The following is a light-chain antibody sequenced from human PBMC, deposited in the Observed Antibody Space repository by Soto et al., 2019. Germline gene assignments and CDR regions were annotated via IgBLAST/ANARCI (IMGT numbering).Light chain of an antibody. CDR1: SSDVGSYNL. CDR3: CSYAGSSTYV. J-gene: IGLJ1*01. V-gene: IGLV2-23*01. CDR2: EGS. Sequence: QSALTQPASVSGSPGQSITISCTGTSSDVGSYNLASWYQQHPGKAPKLMIYEGSKRPSGVSNRFSGSKSGNTASLTISGFQAEDEADYYCCSYAGSSTYVFGTGTKVTVL.